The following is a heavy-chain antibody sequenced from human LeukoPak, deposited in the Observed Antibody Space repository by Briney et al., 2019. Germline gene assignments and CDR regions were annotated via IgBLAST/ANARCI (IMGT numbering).Heavy chain of an antibody. Sequence: GGSLRLSCAASGFTFSSYAMSWVRQAPGKGLEWVSAISGSGGSTYYADSVKGRFTISRDNSKNTLYLRMNSLRAEDTAVYYYAKDVGYSGYDCPDYWGQGTLVTVSS. CDR1: GFTFSSYA. V-gene: IGHV3-23*01. CDR2: ISGSGGST. D-gene: IGHD5-12*01. J-gene: IGHJ4*02. CDR3: AKDVGYSGYDCPDY.